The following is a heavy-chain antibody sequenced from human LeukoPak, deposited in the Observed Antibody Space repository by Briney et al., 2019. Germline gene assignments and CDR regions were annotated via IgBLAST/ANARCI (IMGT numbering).Heavy chain of an antibody. CDR3: ARASGSYWWFDS. J-gene: IGHJ5*01. CDR1: GYTFTGYY. Sequence: ASVKVSCKASGYTFTGYYLHWVRQAPGQGLEWMGCVNPNSGDTNYAQKFQGSVTITRDTSISTVYMELSRLRFDDTAVYYCARASGSYWWFDSWGQGTLVTVSS. D-gene: IGHD1-26*01. V-gene: IGHV1-2*02. CDR2: VNPNSGDT.